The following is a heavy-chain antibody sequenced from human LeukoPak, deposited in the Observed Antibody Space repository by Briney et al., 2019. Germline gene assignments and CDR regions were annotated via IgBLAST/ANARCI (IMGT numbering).Heavy chain of an antibody. J-gene: IGHJ4*02. CDR3: ARLDGSRYYFDY. Sequence: SETLSLTCTVSGGSISSYYWSWIRHPPGKGLEWIGYFYYSGSTNYNPSLKSRVTISVDTSKNQFSLKLSSVTAADTAVYYCARLDGSRYYFDYWGQGTLVTVSS. CDR2: FYYSGST. V-gene: IGHV4-59*01. CDR1: GGSISSYY. D-gene: IGHD6-13*01.